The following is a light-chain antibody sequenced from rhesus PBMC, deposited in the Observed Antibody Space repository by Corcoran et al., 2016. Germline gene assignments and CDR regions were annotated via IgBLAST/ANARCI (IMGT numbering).Light chain of an antibody. CDR2: KAS. Sequence: DIQMTQSPSSLSASVGDTVTITCRASQSISSWLDWYQQKPGKAPKLLNYKASSLHSGVPSRFSGSGSGTDFTLTISRLQPEDFATYYCLQYSSSLTFGGGTKVEIK. CDR1: QSISSW. CDR3: LQYSSSLT. V-gene: IGKV1-22*01. J-gene: IGKJ4*01.